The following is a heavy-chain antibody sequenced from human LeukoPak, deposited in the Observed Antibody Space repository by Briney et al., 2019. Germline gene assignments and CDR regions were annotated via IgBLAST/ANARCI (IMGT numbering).Heavy chain of an antibody. V-gene: IGHV4-39*07. Sequence: SETLSLTCTVSGGSISSGTYYWGWIRQPPGKGLECLGTIYYSGSTNYNPSLKSRVTISVDTSKNQFSLKLSSVTAADTAVYYCARGSDYGDLNLDYWGQGTLVTVSS. CDR2: IYYSGST. J-gene: IGHJ4*02. CDR1: GGSISSGTYY. D-gene: IGHD4-17*01. CDR3: ARGSDYGDLNLDY.